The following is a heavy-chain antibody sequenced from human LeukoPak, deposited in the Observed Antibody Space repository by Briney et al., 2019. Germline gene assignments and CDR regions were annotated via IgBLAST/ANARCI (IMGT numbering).Heavy chain of an antibody. CDR3: ARDPVVTYSSSWYVPASLVLDY. D-gene: IGHD6-13*01. V-gene: IGHV3-20*04. CDR1: GFTFDDYG. Sequence: GGSLRLSCAASGFTFDDYGMSWVRQTPGKGLEWVSGINWNGGSKGSADSVKGRFTISRDNAKNSLYLQMNSLRAEDTALYYCARDPVVTYSSSWYVPASLVLDYWGQGTLVTVSS. J-gene: IGHJ4*02. CDR2: INWNGGSK.